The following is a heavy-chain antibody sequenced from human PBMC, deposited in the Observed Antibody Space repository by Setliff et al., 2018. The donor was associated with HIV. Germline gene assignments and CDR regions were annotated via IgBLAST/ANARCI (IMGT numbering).Heavy chain of an antibody. CDR1: GFRFNIYA. Sequence: GGSLRLSCAASGFRFNIYAMTWVRQAPGKGLQWVSSISGSGSTTNYADSVKGRFTISRDNSKSTLYLQMNSLRDGDTAVYYCARVDDDYVWARTYFDYWGQGSLVTVSS. V-gene: IGHV3-23*01. CDR3: ARVDDDYVWARTYFDY. J-gene: IGHJ4*02. D-gene: IGHD3-16*01. CDR2: ISGSGSTT.